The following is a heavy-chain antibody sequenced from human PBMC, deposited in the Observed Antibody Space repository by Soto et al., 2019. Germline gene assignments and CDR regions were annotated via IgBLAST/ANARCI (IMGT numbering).Heavy chain of an antibody. D-gene: IGHD3-3*01. CDR2: IYYTGST. J-gene: IGHJ6*02. CDR3: ARSYPNTIFGVVPSRGLDV. CDR1: GGSISSNE. Sequence: SETLALSCIVSGGSISSNEGSWIRQPPGKGLEWIGYIYYTGSTNFNPSLKNRVIISVDTSKNQFSLKLSSVTAADTAVYYCARSYPNTIFGVVPSRGLDVWGQGTTVTVSS. V-gene: IGHV4-59*01.